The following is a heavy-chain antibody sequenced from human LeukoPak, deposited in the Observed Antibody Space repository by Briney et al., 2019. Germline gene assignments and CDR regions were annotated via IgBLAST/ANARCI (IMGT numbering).Heavy chain of an antibody. CDR3: AKDRLLNCRGDCYMFDY. CDR1: GFTLRSYV. CDR2: ISGSGDST. V-gene: IGHV3-23*01. D-gene: IGHD2-21*02. J-gene: IGHJ4*02. Sequence: TGGSLRLSCVASGFTLRSYVMNWVRQTPGKGLEWVSSISGSGDSTFYADSVKGRFSISRDNSKNTLYLQVNGLRTEDTAVYYCAKDRLLNCRGDCYMFDYWGQGTVVTVSS.